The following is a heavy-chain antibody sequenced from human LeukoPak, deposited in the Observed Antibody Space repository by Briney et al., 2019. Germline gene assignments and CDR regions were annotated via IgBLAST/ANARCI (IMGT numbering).Heavy chain of an antibody. CDR1: GFTFSNAW. J-gene: IGHJ4*02. CDR2: IKSKTDDGTT. V-gene: IGHV3-15*01. Sequence: GGSLRLSWAPSGFTFSNAWKRWARKPPGRGLEWVGLIKSKTDDGTTDYAAPVKGRFTISRDDSKNTLYLQMNSLKTEDTAVYYCTTDYSGSYPSLDYWGQGTLVTVSS. CDR3: TTDYSGSYPSLDY. D-gene: IGHD1-26*01.